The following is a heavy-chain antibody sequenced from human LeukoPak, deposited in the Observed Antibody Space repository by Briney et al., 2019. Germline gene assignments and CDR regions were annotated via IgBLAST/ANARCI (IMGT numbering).Heavy chain of an antibody. Sequence: GGSLRLSCAASGFTFSSYAMSWVRQAPGKGLEWVSAISGSGGSTYYADSVKGRFTISRDNSKNTLYLQMNSLRAEDTAVYYCAKVETVLRYFDWLLYFDYWGQGTLVTVSS. D-gene: IGHD3-9*01. CDR2: ISGSGGST. J-gene: IGHJ4*02. CDR3: AKVETVLRYFDWLLYFDY. V-gene: IGHV3-23*01. CDR1: GFTFSSYA.